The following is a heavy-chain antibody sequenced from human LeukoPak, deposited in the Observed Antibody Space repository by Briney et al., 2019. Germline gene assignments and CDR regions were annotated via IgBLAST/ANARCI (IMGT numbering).Heavy chain of an antibody. V-gene: IGHV1-46*01. CDR3: ARETGDP. J-gene: IGHJ5*02. CDR2: INPSGGTT. Sequence: ASVKVSCKASGYTFTTYFMHWVRQAPGQGLEWLGMINPSGGTTTYAQKFQGRVTMTRDTSTRTVYMELSSLRSEDTAVYYCARETGDPWGQGTLVTVSS. CDR1: GYTFTTYF.